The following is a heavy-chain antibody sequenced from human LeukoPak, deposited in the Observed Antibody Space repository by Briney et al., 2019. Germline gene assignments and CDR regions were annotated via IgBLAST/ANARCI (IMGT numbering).Heavy chain of an antibody. V-gene: IGHV3-30*18. CDR2: ISYDGSNK. J-gene: IGHJ4*02. CDR3: AKDDRRYCSGGSCYDLGY. Sequence: PGGSLRLSCAASGFTFSSYGMHWVRQAPGKGLEWVAVISYDGSNKYYADSVKGRFTISRDNSKNTLYLQMNGLRAEDTAVYYCAKDDRRYCSGGSCYDLGYWGQGTLVTVSS. D-gene: IGHD2-15*01. CDR1: GFTFSSYG.